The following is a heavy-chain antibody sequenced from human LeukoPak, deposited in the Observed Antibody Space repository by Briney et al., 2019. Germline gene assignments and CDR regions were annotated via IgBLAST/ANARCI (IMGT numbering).Heavy chain of an antibody. Sequence: SETLSLTCTVSGGSISSSNYYWGWIRQPPGKGLEWIGSIYYSGITYYNPSLKSRVTISVETSNNQFSLKLSSVTAADTAMYYCARLLIYCISTSCHFDYWGQGTLVTVSS. CDR1: GGSISSSNYY. CDR3: ARLLIYCISTSCHFDY. V-gene: IGHV4-39*01. D-gene: IGHD2-2*01. CDR2: IYYSGIT. J-gene: IGHJ4*02.